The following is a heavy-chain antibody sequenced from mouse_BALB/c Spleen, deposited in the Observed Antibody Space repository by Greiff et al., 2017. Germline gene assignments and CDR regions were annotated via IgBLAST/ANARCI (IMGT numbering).Heavy chain of an antibody. CDR1: GFTFSDYY. CDR2: ISDGGSYT. Sequence: EVQLVESGGGLVKPGGSLKLSCAASGFTFSDYYMYWVRQTPEKRLEWVATISDGGSYTYYPDSVKGRFTISRDNAKNDLYLQMSSLKSEDTAMYYCARGDYWGQGTSVTVSS. J-gene: IGHJ4*01. V-gene: IGHV5-4*02. CDR3: ARGDY.